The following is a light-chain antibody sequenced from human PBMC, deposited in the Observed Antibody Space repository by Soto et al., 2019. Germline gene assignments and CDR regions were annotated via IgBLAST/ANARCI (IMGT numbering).Light chain of an antibody. J-gene: IGKJ4*01. CDR1: ENINNW. V-gene: IGKV1-12*01. Sequence: DIQMTQSPSSVSAAVGDRDTITCRASENINNWLDWYQQKPGKAPNILIYETSTLQSGVPSRFSGSRSGADFTLTISSLQPEDLATYYCQQASSYPLTFGGGTRVE. CDR2: ETS. CDR3: QQASSYPLT.